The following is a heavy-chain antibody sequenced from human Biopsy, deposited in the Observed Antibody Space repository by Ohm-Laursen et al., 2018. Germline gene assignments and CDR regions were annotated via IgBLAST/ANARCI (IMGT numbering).Heavy chain of an antibody. V-gene: IGHV1-2*02. CDR1: GYTFAGYY. CDR2: INAKTGDT. J-gene: IGHJ5*02. D-gene: IGHD3-22*01. Sequence: ASVKVSCKASGYTFAGYYLHWVRQAPGHGLEWMGWINAKTGDTNYAQKFQGRVTMTRDTSISTAYVDLSSLRSDDTAVYYCTRGGYYYDSLAYYYWFDPWGQGTLVTVSS. CDR3: TRGGYYYDSLAYYYWFDP.